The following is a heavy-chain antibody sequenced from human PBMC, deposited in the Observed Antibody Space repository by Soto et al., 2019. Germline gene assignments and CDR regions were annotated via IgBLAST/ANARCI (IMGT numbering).Heavy chain of an antibody. V-gene: IGHV4-34*01. J-gene: IGHJ6*03. CDR3: ARGRGYCSSTSCYENYYMDV. CDR2: INHSGST. Sequence: PSETLSLTCAVYGGSFSGYYWSWIRQPPGKGLEWIGEINHSGSTNYNPSLKSRVTISVDTSKNQFSLKLSSVTAADTAVYYCARGRGYCSSTSCYENYYMDVWGKGTTVTVSS. D-gene: IGHD2-2*01. CDR1: GGSFSGYY.